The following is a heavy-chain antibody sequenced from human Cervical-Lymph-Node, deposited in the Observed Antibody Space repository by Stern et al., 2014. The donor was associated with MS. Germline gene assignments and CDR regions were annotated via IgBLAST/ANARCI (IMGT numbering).Heavy chain of an antibody. CDR2: INPSGAT. D-gene: IGHD2-15*01. V-gene: IGHV1-46*02. CDR3: AVRYCSGGRCYSVPDV. Sequence: QVQLVQSGSEVKKPGASVKVSCKASEYTHNNYLIHWVRQAPGQRPDWEGGINPSGATNYAQKAQDRVTMTTDASTSTFYMELSRLRSEDTAVYYCAVRYCSGGRCYSVPDVWGQGTTVIVSS. CDR1: EYTHNNYL. J-gene: IGHJ6*02.